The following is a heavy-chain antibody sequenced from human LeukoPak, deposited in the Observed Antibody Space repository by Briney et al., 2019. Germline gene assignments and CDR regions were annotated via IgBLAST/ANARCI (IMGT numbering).Heavy chain of an antibody. Sequence: SETLSLTCTVSSDSISNYYWSWIRQPAGKGLEWIGRIYTSGSTNYNPSLKSRVTMSVDTSKNQFSLKLSPVTAADTAVYYCARDRYGSGWYYDYWGQGTLVTVSS. CDR2: IYTSGST. V-gene: IGHV4-4*07. CDR1: SDSISNYY. D-gene: IGHD6-19*01. J-gene: IGHJ4*02. CDR3: ARDRYGSGWYYDY.